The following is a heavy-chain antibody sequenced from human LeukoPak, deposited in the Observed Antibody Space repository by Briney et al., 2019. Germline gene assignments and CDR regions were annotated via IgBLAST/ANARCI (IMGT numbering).Heavy chain of an antibody. CDR1: GFTFNSYT. CDR2: TSNDESIK. Sequence: PGGPLRLSCAASGFTFNSYTMFWVRQAPGKGLEWVAVTSNDESIKYYADSVKGRFTISRDNSRDTLFLEMSSLRVEDTAVYYCARDPILGPPDYFDYWGRGTLVTVSS. D-gene: IGHD1-14*01. V-gene: IGHV3-30-3*01. CDR3: ARDPILGPPDYFDY. J-gene: IGHJ4*02.